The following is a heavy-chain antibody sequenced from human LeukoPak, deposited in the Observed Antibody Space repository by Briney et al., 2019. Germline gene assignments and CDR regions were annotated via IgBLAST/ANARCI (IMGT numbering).Heavy chain of an antibody. CDR2: IDPSDSYT. J-gene: IGHJ4*02. D-gene: IGHD6-19*01. V-gene: IGHV5-10-1*01. CDR3: ARHRMPGIAVAASDY. Sequence: RGESLKISCKGSGYSFTSYWISWVRQMPGKGLEWMGRIDPSDSYTNYSPSFQGHVTISADKSISTAYLQWSSLNASDTAMYYCARHRMPGIAVAASDYWGQGTLVTVSS. CDR1: GYSFTSYW.